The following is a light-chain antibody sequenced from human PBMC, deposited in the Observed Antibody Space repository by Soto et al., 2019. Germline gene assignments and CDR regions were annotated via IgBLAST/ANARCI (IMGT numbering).Light chain of an antibody. CDR3: QQYNNSTFS. J-gene: IGKJ5*01. Sequence: EGLMTQSPGTLSGSPGERATLSCRAGQGVTTNFAWYQQKSGQSPRLLIYDVSIRATGVPARFSGTGYETDLTITISGMKSEDSEVYFCQQYNNSTFSFGQGTRLEIK. CDR2: DVS. V-gene: IGKV3-15*01. CDR1: QGVTTN.